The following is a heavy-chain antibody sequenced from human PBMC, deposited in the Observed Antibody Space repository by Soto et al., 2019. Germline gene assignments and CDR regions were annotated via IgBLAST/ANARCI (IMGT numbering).Heavy chain of an antibody. Sequence: QVQLVQSGAEVKKPGSSVKVSCKASGGTFSSYAISWVRQAPGQGLEWMVGIIPIFGTANYAQKFQGRVTITADESTSTAYMELSSLRSEDTAVYYCASHGLRAARRDYYYYGMDVWGQGTTVTVSS. CDR1: GGTFSSYA. CDR2: IIPIFGTA. J-gene: IGHJ6*02. V-gene: IGHV1-69*12. CDR3: ASHGLRAARRDYYYYGMDV. D-gene: IGHD6-6*01.